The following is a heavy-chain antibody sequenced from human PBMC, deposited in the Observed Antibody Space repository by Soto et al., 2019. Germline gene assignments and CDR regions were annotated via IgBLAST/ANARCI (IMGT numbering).Heavy chain of an antibody. V-gene: IGHV3-74*01. CDR2: INSDGSST. CDR3: ARVNVAAAKAFDP. CDR1: GFTFSSYW. Sequence: EVQLVESGGGLVQPGGSLRLSCAASGFTFSSYWMHWVRQAPGKGLVWVSRINSDGSSTSYEDSVKGRFTISRDNAKNTLYLQMNSLRAEDTAVYYCARVNVAAAKAFDPWGQGTLVTVSS. J-gene: IGHJ5*02. D-gene: IGHD6-13*01.